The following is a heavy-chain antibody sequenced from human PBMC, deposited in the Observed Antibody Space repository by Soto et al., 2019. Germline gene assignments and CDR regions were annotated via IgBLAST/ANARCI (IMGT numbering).Heavy chain of an antibody. D-gene: IGHD4-17*01. Sequence: PGGSLRLSCAASGFTFSSYGMHWVRQAPGKGLEWVAVISYDGSNKYYADSVKGRFTISRDNSKNTLYLQMNSLRAEDTAVYYCAKVGGPVTTSYYYYYMDVWGKGTTVTVSS. CDR3: AKVGGPVTTSYYYYYMDV. V-gene: IGHV3-30*18. CDR2: ISYDGSNK. CDR1: GFTFSSYG. J-gene: IGHJ6*03.